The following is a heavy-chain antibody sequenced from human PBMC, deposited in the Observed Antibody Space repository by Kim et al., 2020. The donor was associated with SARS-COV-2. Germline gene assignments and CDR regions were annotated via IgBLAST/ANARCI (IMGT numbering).Heavy chain of an antibody. V-gene: IGHV4-59*01. J-gene: IGHJ2*01. CDR3: ARAAYDILTGYDHWYFDL. D-gene: IGHD3-9*01. Sequence: KSRVTISVDTSKNQFSLKLSSVTAADTAVYYCARAAYDILTGYDHWYFDLWGRGTLVTVSS.